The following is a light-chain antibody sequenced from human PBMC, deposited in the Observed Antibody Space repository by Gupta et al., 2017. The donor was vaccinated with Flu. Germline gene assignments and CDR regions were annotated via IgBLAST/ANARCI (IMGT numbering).Light chain of an antibody. Sequence: SKSSCSVRYSANNKYYVAYHQKPAQHPTQVLFYGASTPESGLPKRCGGRSSTADFTLTISSLQAEDVADYYCQHCCTTTHTFGGGTKVEIK. V-gene: IGKV4-1*01. CDR2: GAS. J-gene: IGKJ4*01. CDR3: QHCCTTTHT. CDR1: CSVRYSANNKYY.